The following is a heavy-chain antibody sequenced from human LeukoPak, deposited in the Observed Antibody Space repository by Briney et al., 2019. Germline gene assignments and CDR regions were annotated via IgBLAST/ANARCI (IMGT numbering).Heavy chain of an antibody. CDR1: GFTFNYYA. Sequence: GGSLRLSCAASGFTFNYYAMSWVRQAPGKGLEWVSVISGSGDSTYYADSVKGRFTISRDNSKNTLYLQMNSLRAEDTAVYYCATTYYYGSGSYYPPDHWGQGTLVTVSS. CDR3: ATTYYYGSGSYYPPDH. J-gene: IGHJ4*02. D-gene: IGHD3-10*01. V-gene: IGHV3-23*01. CDR2: ISGSGDST.